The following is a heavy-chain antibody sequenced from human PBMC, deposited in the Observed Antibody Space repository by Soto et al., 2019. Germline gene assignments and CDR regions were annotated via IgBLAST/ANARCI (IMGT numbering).Heavy chain of an antibody. D-gene: IGHD1-20*01. J-gene: IGHJ4*02. CDR3: ATSQKGYNWNYFDH. V-gene: IGHV4-39*01. CDR1: GASISGSYYY. Sequence: PSETLSLTCAVSGASISGSYYYWAWLRQSPGKGPEWIGSAFYTSFTSYNPSLESRVSVSVDTSKSQFSLKLSAVTAADTAVYYCATSQKGYNWNYFDHWGQGALVTVSS. CDR2: AFYTSFT.